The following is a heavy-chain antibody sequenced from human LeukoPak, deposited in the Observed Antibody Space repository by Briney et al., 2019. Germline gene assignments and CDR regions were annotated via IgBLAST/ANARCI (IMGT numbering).Heavy chain of an antibody. CDR3: ANEIRPNDY. J-gene: IGHJ4*02. CDR2: ISISGCKT. V-gene: IGHV3-23*01. CDR1: EFDFSSHA. Sequence: GGSLRGSCAASEFDFSSHAMTWVRQAPGKGLEWVSAISISGCKTYYADSVKGRFTISRDNSKNTLYLQMNSLRAEDTAVYYCANEIRPNDYWGQGTQVTVSS. D-gene: IGHD4-17*01.